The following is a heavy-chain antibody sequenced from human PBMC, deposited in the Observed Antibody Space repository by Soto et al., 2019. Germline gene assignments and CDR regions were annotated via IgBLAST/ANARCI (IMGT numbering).Heavy chain of an antibody. CDR1: GFTFSSYA. CDR3: VPTRLNTYYDFWSGYPLLDY. Sequence: PGGSLRLSCAASGFTFSSYAMSWVRQAPGKVLEWVSAISGSGGSTYYADSVKGRFTISRDNSKNTLYLQMNSLRAEDTAVYYCVPTRLNTYYDFWSGYPLLDYWGQGTLVTVSS. J-gene: IGHJ4*02. CDR2: ISGSGGST. V-gene: IGHV3-23*01. D-gene: IGHD3-3*01.